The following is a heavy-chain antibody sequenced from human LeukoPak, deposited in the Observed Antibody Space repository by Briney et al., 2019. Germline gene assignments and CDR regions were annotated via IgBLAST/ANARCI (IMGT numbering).Heavy chain of an antibody. J-gene: IGHJ5*01. Sequence: PGGSLRLSCTASGFTFSNFVMSWVREAPGKGLEWVSSISDSGGTIHHTDSVKGRFTTSRDNSKKTLYLQMNSLRAEDTAVYYCAKDRAIRGGKWFDSWGQGTLVTVPS. V-gene: IGHV3-23*01. CDR1: GFTFSNFV. D-gene: IGHD3-10*01. CDR2: ISDSGGTI. CDR3: AKDRAIRGGKWFDS.